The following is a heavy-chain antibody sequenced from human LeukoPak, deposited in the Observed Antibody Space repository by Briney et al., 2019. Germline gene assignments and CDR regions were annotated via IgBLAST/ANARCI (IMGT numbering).Heavy chain of an antibody. J-gene: IGHJ5*02. CDR3: ARDNDGTVGATGLDNWFDP. CDR2: IYYSGST. CDR1: GGSISSYY. V-gene: IGHV4-59*01. D-gene: IGHD1-26*01. Sequence: SETLSLTCTVSGGSISSYYWSWIRRPPGKGLEWIGYIYYSGSTNYNPSLKSRVTISVDTSKNQFSLKLSSVTAADTAVYYCARDNDGTVGATGLDNWFDPWGQGTLVTVSS.